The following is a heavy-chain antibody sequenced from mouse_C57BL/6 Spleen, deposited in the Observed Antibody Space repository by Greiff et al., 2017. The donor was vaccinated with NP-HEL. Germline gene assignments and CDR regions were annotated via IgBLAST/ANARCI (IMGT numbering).Heavy chain of an antibody. CDR3: AREHYGSSYETYYAMDY. CDR2: IDPSDSYT. J-gene: IGHJ4*01. Sequence: QVQLQQPGAELVMPGASVKLSCKASGYTFTSYWMHWVKQRPGQGLEWIGEIDPSDSYTNYNQKFKGKSTLTVDKSSSTAYMQLSSLTYEDSAVYYFAREHYGSSYETYYAMDYWGQGTSVTVSS. CDR1: GYTFTSYW. D-gene: IGHD1-1*01. V-gene: IGHV1-69*01.